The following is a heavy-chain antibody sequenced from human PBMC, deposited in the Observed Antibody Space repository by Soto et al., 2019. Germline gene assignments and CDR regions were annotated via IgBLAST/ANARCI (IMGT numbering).Heavy chain of an antibody. CDR3: ARDSRYYDPRSGDYYYYMDV. J-gene: IGHJ6*03. CDR2: FYSGGDT. D-gene: IGHD3-3*01. V-gene: IGHV3-66*01. CDR1: GFTVSNNY. Sequence: VQLVESGGGLVQPGGSLRLSCAASGFTVSNNYMVWVRQAPGKGLEWVSIFYSGGDTFYAASVKGRFSSSRDYLKNTLDIQMNSLRAEDTAVYYCARDSRYYDPRSGDYYYYMDVWGKGTTVTVSS.